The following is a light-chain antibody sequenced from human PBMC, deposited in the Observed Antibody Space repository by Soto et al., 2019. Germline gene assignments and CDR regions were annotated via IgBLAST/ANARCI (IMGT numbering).Light chain of an antibody. Sequence: IRMTQSPSSLSASTRDRVTITCRASQTISSWLAWYQQKPGKAPKLLIYKASTLKSGVPSRFSGSGSGTEFTLTISSLQPDDFATYYCQHYNSYSEAFGQGTKVDIK. CDR1: QTISSW. J-gene: IGKJ1*01. V-gene: IGKV1-5*03. CDR2: KAS. CDR3: QHYNSYSEA.